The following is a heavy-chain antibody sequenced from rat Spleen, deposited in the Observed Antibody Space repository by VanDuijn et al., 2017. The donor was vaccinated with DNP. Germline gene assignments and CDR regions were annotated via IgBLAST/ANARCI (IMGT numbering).Heavy chain of an antibody. J-gene: IGHJ3*01. V-gene: IGHV2-15*01. CDR1: GFSLTTYS. Sequence: QVQLKESGPGLVQPSETLSLTCTVSGFSLTTYSVSWVRQPSGKGPEWMGKMWYDGDTAYNSALKSRLSISRDTSKSQVFLKMNSLQTEDTAIYFCTRFHTTGLTWFAYWGQGTLVTVSS. CDR2: MWYDGDT. D-gene: IGHD1-9*01. CDR3: TRFHTTGLTWFAY.